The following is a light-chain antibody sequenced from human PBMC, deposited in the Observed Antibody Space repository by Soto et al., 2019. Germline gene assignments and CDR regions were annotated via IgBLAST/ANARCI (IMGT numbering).Light chain of an antibody. CDR3: QQYCSSPIT. J-gene: IGKJ2*01. V-gene: IGKV3-20*01. CDR1: QSVSSSY. Sequence: EIVLTQSPGTLSSSLGERATLSCRASQSVSSSYLAWYQQKPDQAPRLLIYGASSRATGLPDRFSGSGSGTDFTLTISSLEPEDFAVYYCQQYCSSPITFGQGTKLEIK. CDR2: GAS.